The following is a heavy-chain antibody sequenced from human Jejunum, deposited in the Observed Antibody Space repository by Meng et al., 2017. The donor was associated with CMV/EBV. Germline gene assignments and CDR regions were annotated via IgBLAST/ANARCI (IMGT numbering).Heavy chain of an antibody. CDR1: GFTFNGYA. V-gene: IGHV3-30*04. J-gene: IGHJ4*02. D-gene: IGHD4-11*01. CDR2: ISYDGSNK. Sequence: SGFTFNGYAMHWVRQAPGKGLEWVAVISYDGSNKYYADSVKGRFTISRDNSKNTMYLQMNSLRVEDTAVYYCARGYSNYGCLDYWGQGTRSPSPQ. CDR3: ARGYSNYGCLDY.